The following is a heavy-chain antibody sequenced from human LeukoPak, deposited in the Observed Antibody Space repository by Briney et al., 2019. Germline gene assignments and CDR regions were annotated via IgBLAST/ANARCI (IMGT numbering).Heavy chain of an antibody. Sequence: GGSLRLSCVASGFTFSSYAMSWVRQAPGKGLEWVSTISGSGGSTYYADSVKGRFTVSRDNSKNTSYLQMNSLRAEDTATYYCAKDPAPFCSGGSCYVDYWGQGTLVTVSS. D-gene: IGHD2-15*01. CDR2: ISGSGGST. CDR3: AKDPAPFCSGGSCYVDY. J-gene: IGHJ4*02. V-gene: IGHV3-23*01. CDR1: GFTFSSYA.